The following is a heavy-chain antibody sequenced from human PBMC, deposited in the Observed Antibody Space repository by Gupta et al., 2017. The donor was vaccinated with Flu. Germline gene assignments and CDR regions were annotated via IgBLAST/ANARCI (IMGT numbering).Heavy chain of an antibody. CDR1: GFSLTTYGMR. CDR3: TRMTTDRHGLFEY. V-gene: IGHV2-70*04. J-gene: IGHJ4*02. D-gene: IGHD1-1*01. CDR2: IDWDDDK. Sequence: QVTLRESGPALVKPTQTLTLTCTFSGFSLTTYGMRVNWIRQPPGKALEWLARIDWDDDKFYNTSLKTRLTISKDTSKNQVVLTMTNMDPVDTATYYCTRMTTDRHGLFEYWGRGTLVSVSS.